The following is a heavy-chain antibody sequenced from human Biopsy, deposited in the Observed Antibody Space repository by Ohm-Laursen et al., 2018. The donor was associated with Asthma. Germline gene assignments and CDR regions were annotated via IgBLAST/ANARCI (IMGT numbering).Heavy chain of an antibody. CDR2: INPNSGGT. V-gene: IGHV1-2*06. Sequence: SVKVSCKASGYTFIGCHIHWMRQAPGQGLEWMGRINPNSGGTNYAQKFQGRVTMTGDTSIGTAYMEVSRLRSDDTAVYYCARGQKSAGDRWFDHWGQGTLVIVSS. CDR1: GYTFIGCH. D-gene: IGHD6-13*01. CDR3: ARGQKSAGDRWFDH. J-gene: IGHJ5*02.